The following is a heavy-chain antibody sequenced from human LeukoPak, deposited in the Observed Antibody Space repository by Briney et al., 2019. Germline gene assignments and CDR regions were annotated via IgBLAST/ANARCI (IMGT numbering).Heavy chain of an antibody. CDR1: GGSFSGYY. V-gene: IGHV4-34*01. CDR3: ARGLITLQYYDFWSGYYPNPRGTYYFDY. CDR2: INHSGST. D-gene: IGHD3-3*01. J-gene: IGHJ4*02. Sequence: TASETLSLTCAVYGGSFSGYYWSWIRQPPGKGLEWIGEINHSGSTNYNPSLKSRVTISVDTSKNQFSLKLSSVTAADTAVYYCARGLITLQYYDFWSGYYPNPRGTYYFDYWGQGTLVTVSS.